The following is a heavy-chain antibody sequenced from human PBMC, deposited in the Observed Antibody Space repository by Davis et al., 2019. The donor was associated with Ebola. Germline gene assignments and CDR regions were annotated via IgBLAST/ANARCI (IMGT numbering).Heavy chain of an antibody. D-gene: IGHD5-18*01. CDR3: ARGRRYSYGPVDY. CDR2: INHSGST. Sequence: SETLSLTCAVYGGSFSGYYWSWIRQHPGKGLEWIGEINHSGSTNYNPSLKSRVTISVDTSKNQFSLKLSSVTAADTAVYYCARGRRYSYGPVDYWGQGTLVTVSS. V-gene: IGHV4-34*01. CDR1: GGSFSGYY. J-gene: IGHJ4*02.